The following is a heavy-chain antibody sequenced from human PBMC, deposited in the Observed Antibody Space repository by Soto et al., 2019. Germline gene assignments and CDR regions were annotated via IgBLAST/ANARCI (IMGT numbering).Heavy chain of an antibody. CDR2: IWYDGSST. Sequence: GGSLRLSCAASGFTFSSYGMHWVRQAPGKGLEWASAIWYDGSSTYYADSVKGRFTISRDNSKNTLYLQMNSLRAEDTAVYYCAKGLSSWSNYFDYWGQGTLVTVSS. D-gene: IGHD6-13*01. CDR1: GFTFSSYG. V-gene: IGHV3-33*06. CDR3: AKGLSSWSNYFDY. J-gene: IGHJ4*02.